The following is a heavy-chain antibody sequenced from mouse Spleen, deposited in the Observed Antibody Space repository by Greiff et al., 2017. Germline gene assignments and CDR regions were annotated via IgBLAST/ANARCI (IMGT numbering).Heavy chain of an antibody. CDR3: ARPGTGAMDY. V-gene: IGHV5-9*04. D-gene: IGHD4-1*01. CDR1: GFTFSSYA. Sequence: EVKVVESGGGLVKLGGSLKLSCAASGFTFSSYAMSWVRQTPEKRLEWVATISSGGGNTYYPDSVKGRFTISRDNAKNTLYLQMSSLKSEDTAMYYCARPGTGAMDYWGQGTSVTVSS. CDR2: ISSGGGNT. J-gene: IGHJ4*01.